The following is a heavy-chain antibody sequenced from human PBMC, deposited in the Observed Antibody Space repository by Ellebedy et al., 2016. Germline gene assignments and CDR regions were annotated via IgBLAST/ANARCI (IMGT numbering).Heavy chain of an antibody. CDR1: GYSISSGYY. D-gene: IGHD6-13*01. V-gene: IGHV4-38-2*02. CDR3: ARGRGGSSSWHYFDY. Sequence: SETLSLTCTVSGYSISSGYYWGWIRPPPGKGLEWIGSIYHSGSTYYIPSLKSRVTISVDTSKNQFSLKLSSVTAADTAVYYCARGRGGSSSWHYFDYWGQGTLVTVSS. J-gene: IGHJ4*02. CDR2: IYHSGST.